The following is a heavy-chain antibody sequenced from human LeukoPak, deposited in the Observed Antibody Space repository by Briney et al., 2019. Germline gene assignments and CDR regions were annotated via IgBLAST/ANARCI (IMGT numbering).Heavy chain of an antibody. J-gene: IGHJ3*02. Sequence: GGSLRLSCAASGFTFSNAWMSWVRQAPGKGLEWVGRIKSKTDGGTTDYAAPVKGRFTISRDDSKNTLYLQMNSLKTEDTAMYYCTTPYDSREVDIWGQGTMVTVSS. D-gene: IGHD3-22*01. CDR1: GFTFSNAW. V-gene: IGHV3-15*01. CDR3: TTPYDSREVDI. CDR2: IKSKTDGGTT.